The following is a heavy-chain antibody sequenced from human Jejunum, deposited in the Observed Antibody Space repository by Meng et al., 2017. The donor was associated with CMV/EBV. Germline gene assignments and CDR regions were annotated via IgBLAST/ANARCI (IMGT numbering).Heavy chain of an antibody. J-gene: IGHJ4*02. CDR3: AKEQGSHNSWPQYYFDS. CDR1: FSVYG. V-gene: IGHV3-30*02. D-gene: IGHD5-24*01. CDR2: IMYDGTNQ. Sequence: FSVYGMHWVSQAPGKGLEWVASIMYDGTNQFYAESVKGRFIISRDKSTNTLFLQMNSLRPEDTSIYYCAKEQGSHNSWPQYYFDSWGQGARVTVSS.